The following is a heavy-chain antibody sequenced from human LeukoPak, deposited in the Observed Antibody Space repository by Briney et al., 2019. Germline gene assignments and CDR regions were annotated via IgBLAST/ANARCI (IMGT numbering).Heavy chain of an antibody. CDR2: IYYSGST. D-gene: IGHD3-9*01. CDR3: ASHGGLRYFDWLSNWFDP. Sequence: PSETLSLTCAVSGGSISSGGYSWSWIRQPPGKGLEWIGYIYYSGSTYYNPSLKSRVTISVDTSKNQFSLKLSSVTAADTAVYYCASHGGLRYFDWLSNWFDPWGQGTLVTVSS. J-gene: IGHJ5*02. V-gene: IGHV4-30-4*07. CDR1: GGSISSGGYS.